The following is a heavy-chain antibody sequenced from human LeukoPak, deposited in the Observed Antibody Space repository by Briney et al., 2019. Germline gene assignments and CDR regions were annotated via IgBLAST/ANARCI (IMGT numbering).Heavy chain of an antibody. V-gene: IGHV3-66*01. J-gene: IGHJ4*02. CDR1: GFTVSSNY. CDR3: ARGHYDSSGSSFDY. CDR2: IYRGGRT. D-gene: IGHD3-22*01. Sequence: GGSLRLSCAASGFTVSSNYMSWVRQAPGKELEWVSVIYRGGRTDYADSVRGRFTISRDNSKNTLYLQMSSLRAEDTAAYYCARGHYDSSGSSFDYWGQGTLVTVSS.